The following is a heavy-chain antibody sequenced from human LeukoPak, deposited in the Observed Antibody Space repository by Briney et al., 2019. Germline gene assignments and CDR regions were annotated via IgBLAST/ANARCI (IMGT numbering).Heavy chain of an antibody. V-gene: IGHV1-69*05. CDR2: IIPIFGTA. D-gene: IGHD5-18*01. Sequence: GASVKVSCKASGGTFSSYAISWVRQAPGQGLEWMGGIIPIFGTANYAQKFQGRVTITTDESTSTAYMELSSLRSEDTAVYYCARSVWIQLWYYMDVWGKGTTVTVAS. CDR3: ARSVWIQLWYYMDV. J-gene: IGHJ6*03. CDR1: GGTFSSYA.